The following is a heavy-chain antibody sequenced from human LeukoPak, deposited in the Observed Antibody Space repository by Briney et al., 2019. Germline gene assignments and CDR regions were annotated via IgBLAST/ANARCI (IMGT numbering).Heavy chain of an antibody. D-gene: IGHD2-2*02. J-gene: IGHJ6*02. V-gene: IGHV4-4*02. CDR1: AGSISSGNW. Sequence: SETLSLTCAVSAGSISSGNWWSWVRQSPGKGLEWIGEIYHNGTPNYSPSLKSRVTISADTFKNHFSLKLTSVTAADTAVYYCATAPILRGEGGEHYKFGMDVWGQGTTVIVSS. CDR2: IYHNGTP. CDR3: ATAPILRGEGGEHYKFGMDV.